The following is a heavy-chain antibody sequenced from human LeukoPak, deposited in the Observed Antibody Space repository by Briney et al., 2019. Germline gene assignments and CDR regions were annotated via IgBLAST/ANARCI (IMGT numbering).Heavy chain of an antibody. D-gene: IGHD6-13*01. J-gene: IGHJ5*02. CDR1: GYTFTSYG. Sequence: ASVKVSCKASGYTFTSYGISWVRQAPGQGPEWMGWISAYNGNTNYAQKLQGRVTMTTDTSTSTAYMELRSLRSVDTAVYYCARVGIVAAEKGWFDPWGQGTLVTVSS. V-gene: IGHV1-18*01. CDR2: ISAYNGNT. CDR3: ARVGIVAAEKGWFDP.